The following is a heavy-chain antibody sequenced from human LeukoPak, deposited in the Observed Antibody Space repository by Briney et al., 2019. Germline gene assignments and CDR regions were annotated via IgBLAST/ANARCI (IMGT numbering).Heavy chain of an antibody. Sequence: YIXYXXSTNYNPSRKSRGTISVEPSKNQFSLKLSSVTAADTAVYYCARHDSDDFWSGYYANYNWFDPWGQGTLVTVSS. V-gene: IGHV4-59*08. CDR2: IXYXXST. D-gene: IGHD3-3*01. J-gene: IGHJ5*02. CDR3: ARHDSDDFWSGYYANYNWFDP.